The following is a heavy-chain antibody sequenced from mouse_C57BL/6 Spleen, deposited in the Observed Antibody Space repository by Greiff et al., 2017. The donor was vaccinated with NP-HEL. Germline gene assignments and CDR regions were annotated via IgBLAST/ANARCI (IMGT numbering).Heavy chain of an antibody. CDR2: INYDGSST. Sequence: DVQLVESEGGLVQPGSSMKLSCTASGFTFSDYYMAWVRQVPEKGLEWVANINYDGSSTYYLDSLKSRFIISRDNAKNILYLQMSSLKSEDTATYYCARHDYDAWFAYWGQGTLVTVSA. J-gene: IGHJ3*01. D-gene: IGHD2-4*01. V-gene: IGHV5-16*01. CDR3: ARHDYDAWFAY. CDR1: GFTFSDYY.